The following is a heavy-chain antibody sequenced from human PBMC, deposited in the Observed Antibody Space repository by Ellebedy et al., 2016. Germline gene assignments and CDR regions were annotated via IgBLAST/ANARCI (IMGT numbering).Heavy chain of an antibody. J-gene: IGHJ2*01. Sequence: ASVKVSCXASVYTFTSYYMHWVRQAPRQGLEWMGIINPSGGSTSYAQKFQGRVTMTTDTSTSTAYMELRSLRSDDTAVYYCARVLERFYCSGGSCPYWYFDLWGRGTLVAVSS. CDR1: VYTFTSYY. CDR2: INPSGGST. CDR3: ARVLERFYCSGGSCPYWYFDL. D-gene: IGHD2-15*01. V-gene: IGHV1-46*01.